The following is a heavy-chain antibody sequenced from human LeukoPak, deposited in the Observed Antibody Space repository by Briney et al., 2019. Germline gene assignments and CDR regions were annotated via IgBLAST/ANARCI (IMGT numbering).Heavy chain of an antibody. D-gene: IGHD3-10*01. Sequence: GESLRLSCAASAFTFSSYGMSWVRQAPGKGLEWVSGISGSGGSTYYADSVKGRFTISRDNSKNTLYLQMNSLRAEDTAVYYCAKPPRGSGEDYWGQGTLVTVSS. CDR1: AFTFSSYG. V-gene: IGHV3-23*01. CDR3: AKPPRGSGEDY. CDR2: ISGSGGST. J-gene: IGHJ4*02.